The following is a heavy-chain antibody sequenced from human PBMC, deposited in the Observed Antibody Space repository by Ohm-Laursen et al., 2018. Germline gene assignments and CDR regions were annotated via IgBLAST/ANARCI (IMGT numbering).Heavy chain of an antibody. V-gene: IGHV3-9*01. CDR3: AKDMMEYRNFDY. CDR2: ISWNSGSI. J-gene: IGHJ4*02. CDR1: GFTFDDYA. Sequence: SLRLSCSASGFTFDDYAMHWVRQAPGKGLEWVSGISWNSGSIGYADSVKGRFTISRDNAKNSLYLQMNSLRAEDTALYYCAKDMMEYRNFDYWGQGTLVTVSS. D-gene: IGHD2-2*01.